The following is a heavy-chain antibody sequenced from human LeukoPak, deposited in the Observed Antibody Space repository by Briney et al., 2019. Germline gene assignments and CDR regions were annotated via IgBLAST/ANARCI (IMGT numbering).Heavy chain of an antibody. Sequence: SETLSLTCAVYGGSFSGYYWSWIRQPPGKGLEWIGEINHSGSTNYNPSLKSRVTISVDTSKNQFSLKLSSVTAADTAVYYCARGHRYSSSWYVIVNWFDPWGQGTLVTVSS. V-gene: IGHV4-34*01. D-gene: IGHD6-13*01. CDR3: ARGHRYSSSWYVIVNWFDP. J-gene: IGHJ5*02. CDR1: GGSFSGYY. CDR2: INHSGST.